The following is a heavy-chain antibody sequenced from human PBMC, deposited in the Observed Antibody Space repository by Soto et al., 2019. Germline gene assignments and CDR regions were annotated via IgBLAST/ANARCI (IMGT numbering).Heavy chain of an antibody. CDR2: IYYSGST. CDR3: ARSYGNGWFDY. Sequence: SETLSLTCTVSGGSISSYYWSWIRQPPGKGLEWIGYIYYSGSTNYNPSLKSRVTISVDTSKNQFSLKLSSVTAADTAVYYCARSYGNGWFDYWGQGILVTVSS. CDR1: GGSISSYY. V-gene: IGHV4-59*08. J-gene: IGHJ4*02. D-gene: IGHD6-19*01.